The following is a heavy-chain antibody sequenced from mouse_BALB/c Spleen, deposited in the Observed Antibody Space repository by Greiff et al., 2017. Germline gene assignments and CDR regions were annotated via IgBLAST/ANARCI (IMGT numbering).Heavy chain of an antibody. Sequence: VQLVESGPGLVQPSQSLSITCTVSGFSLTSYGVHWVRQSPGKGLEWLGVIWSGGSTDYNAAFISRLSISKDNSKSQVFFKMNSLQANDTAIYYCARELNYVYYYAMDYWGQGTSVTVSS. CDR3: ARELNYVYYYAMDY. CDR2: IWSGGST. V-gene: IGHV2-2*02. J-gene: IGHJ4*01. D-gene: IGHD1-1*02. CDR1: GFSLTSYG.